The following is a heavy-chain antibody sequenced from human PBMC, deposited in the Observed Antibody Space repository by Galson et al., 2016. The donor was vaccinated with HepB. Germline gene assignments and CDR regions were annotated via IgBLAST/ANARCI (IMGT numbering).Heavy chain of an antibody. V-gene: IGHV1-18*01. Sequence: SVKVSCKASRYTFTNYGISWVRQAPGQGLEWMGWISAYNGNTNYAQKFQGRVTMTTDTSTSTAYMELRSLKSDDTAVYYCARAVLPNYGMDDMGQGTTVTVSS. CDR3: ARAVLPNYGMDD. D-gene: IGHD3-3*01. J-gene: IGHJ6*02. CDR1: RYTFTNYG. CDR2: ISAYNGNT.